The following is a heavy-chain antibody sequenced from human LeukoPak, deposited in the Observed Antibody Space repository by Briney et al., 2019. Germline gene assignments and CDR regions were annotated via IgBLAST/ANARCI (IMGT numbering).Heavy chain of an antibody. J-gene: IGHJ4*02. D-gene: IGHD3-10*01. CDR1: GYSFTSYW. V-gene: IGHV5-51*01. Sequence: GESLKISCKGSGYSFTSYWIGWVRQMPGKGLEWMGIIYPGDSDTRYSPSFQGQVTISADKSISTAYLQWSSLKASDTAMYYCARHGFGELLSPFYFDYWGQGTLVTVSS. CDR2: IYPGDSDT. CDR3: ARHGFGELLSPFYFDY.